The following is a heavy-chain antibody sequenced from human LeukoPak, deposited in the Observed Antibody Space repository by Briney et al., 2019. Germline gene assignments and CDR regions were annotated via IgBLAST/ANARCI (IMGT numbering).Heavy chain of an antibody. D-gene: IGHD7-27*01. CDR2: ISTSGDGT. CDR3: AKDGGLWVSAHWGDS. J-gene: IGHJ4*02. V-gene: IGHV3-23*01. CDR1: GFTFNNYA. Sequence: GGSLRLSCAASGFTFNNYAMTWFGQVPGKGLEGASPISTSGDGTYYADSVKGRFTISRDNSKNTLYLQMNSLRAEDTAVYYCAKDGGLWVSAHWGDSWGRGTLVTVSS.